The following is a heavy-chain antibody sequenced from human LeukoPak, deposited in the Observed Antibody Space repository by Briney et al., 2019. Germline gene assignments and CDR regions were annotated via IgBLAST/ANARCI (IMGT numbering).Heavy chain of an antibody. CDR2: INPGGGST. CDR1: GYTFTSYY. Sequence: GASVKVSCKASGYTFTSYYMHWVRQAPGQGLEWMGIINPGGGSTSYAQKFQGRVTMTRDTSTSTVYMELSSLRSEDTAVYYCARGRATMVVTPDDAFDIWGQGTMVTVSS. V-gene: IGHV1-46*01. CDR3: ARGRATMVVTPDDAFDI. D-gene: IGHD4-23*01. J-gene: IGHJ3*02.